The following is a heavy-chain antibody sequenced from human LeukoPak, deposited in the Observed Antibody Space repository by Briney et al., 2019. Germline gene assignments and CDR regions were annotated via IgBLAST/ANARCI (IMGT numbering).Heavy chain of an antibody. CDR1: GVTFTNYA. D-gene: IGHD6-19*01. CDR2: ISISGGST. J-gene: IGHJ4*02. Sequence: GGSLRLSCAASGVTFTNYAMTWVRQAPGKGLEWVSGISISGGSTDYADSVKGRFTISRDNSKNTLYLQMNSLRAEDTAVYCCAKVPAGNKVEYWGQGTLVTVSS. V-gene: IGHV3-23*01. CDR3: AKVPAGNKVEY.